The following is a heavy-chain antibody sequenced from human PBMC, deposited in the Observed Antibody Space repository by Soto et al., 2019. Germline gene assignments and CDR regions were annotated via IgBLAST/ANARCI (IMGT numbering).Heavy chain of an antibody. CDR3: ARQAGYYDSSGYYLRWFDP. Sequence: GESLKISCKGSGYSFTSYWIGWVRQMPGKGLEWMGIIYPGDSDTRYSPSSQGQVTISADKSISTAYLQWSSLKASDTAMYYCARQAGYYDSSGYYLRWFDPWGQGTLVTVSS. CDR2: IYPGDSDT. V-gene: IGHV5-51*01. D-gene: IGHD3-22*01. J-gene: IGHJ5*02. CDR1: GYSFTSYW.